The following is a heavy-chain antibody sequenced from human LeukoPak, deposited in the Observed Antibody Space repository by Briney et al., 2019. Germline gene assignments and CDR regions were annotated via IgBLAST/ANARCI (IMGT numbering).Heavy chain of an antibody. Sequence: PGGSLRLSCAASGFTFSNAWMSWVRQAPGKGLEWVANIKQDGSEKYYVDSVKGRFTISRDNAKNSLYLQVNSLRAEDTAVYYCARRDGDYWGQGTLVTVSS. CDR2: IKQDGSEK. D-gene: IGHD6-6*01. V-gene: IGHV3-7*01. CDR3: ARRDGDY. J-gene: IGHJ4*02. CDR1: GFTFSNAW.